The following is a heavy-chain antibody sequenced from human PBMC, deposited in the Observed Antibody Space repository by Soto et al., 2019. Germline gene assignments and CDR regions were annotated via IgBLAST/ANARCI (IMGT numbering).Heavy chain of an antibody. J-gene: IGHJ4*02. CDR1: GFTFSSYG. V-gene: IGHV3-30*18. D-gene: IGHD3-10*01. CDR2: ISYDGSNK. Sequence: QVQLVESGGGVVQPGKSLRLSCAGSGFTFSSYGMDWVRQAPGKGLEWVSGISYDGSNKYYADSVKGRFTISRDNSKNTLYLQMISLRADDTAVYYCAKDRVGAGVRGYFDYWGQGTLVTVSS. CDR3: AKDRVGAGVRGYFDY.